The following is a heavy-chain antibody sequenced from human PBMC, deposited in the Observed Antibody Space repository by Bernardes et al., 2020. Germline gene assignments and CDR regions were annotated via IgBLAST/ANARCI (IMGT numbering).Heavy chain of an antibody. V-gene: IGHV4-31*03. CDR1: GGSISSCGYY. CDR2: IIYTGST. CDR3: ARDLRPQYSFDY. J-gene: IGHJ4*02. Sequence: SETLSLTCTVSGGSISSCGYYWIWIRQRQGMDLEWIVYIIYTGSTYHNPSLKGRVTMSVDTSKNQFSLNLTSVTAADTAVYYCARDLRPQYSFDYWGQGTLVTVSS.